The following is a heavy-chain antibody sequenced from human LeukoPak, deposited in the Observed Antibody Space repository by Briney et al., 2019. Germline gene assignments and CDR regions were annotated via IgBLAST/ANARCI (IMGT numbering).Heavy chain of an antibody. Sequence: SETLSLTCAVYGGSFSGYYWSWIRQPPGKGPEWIGEINHSGSTNYNPSLKSRVTISVDTSKNQFSLKLSSVTAADTAVYYCARGRGYCSGGSCYQSDYWGQGTLVTVSS. V-gene: IGHV4-34*01. J-gene: IGHJ4*02. CDR1: GGSFSGYY. CDR2: INHSGST. D-gene: IGHD2-15*01. CDR3: ARGRGYCSGGSCYQSDY.